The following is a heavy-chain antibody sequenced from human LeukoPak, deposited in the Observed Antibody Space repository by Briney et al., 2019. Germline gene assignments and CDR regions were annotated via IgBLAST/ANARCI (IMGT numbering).Heavy chain of an antibody. CDR1: GFTFSSYA. D-gene: IGHD1-20*01. V-gene: IGHV3-21*01. CDR3: ARDMFFGITGTTSSRH. CDR2: ISSSSSYI. Sequence: GGSLRLSCAASGFTFSSYAMNWVRQAPGKGLEWVSSISSSSSYIYYADSVKGRFTISRDNAKNSLYLQMNSLRAEDTAVYYCARDMFFGITGTTSSRHWGQGTLVTVSS. J-gene: IGHJ4*02.